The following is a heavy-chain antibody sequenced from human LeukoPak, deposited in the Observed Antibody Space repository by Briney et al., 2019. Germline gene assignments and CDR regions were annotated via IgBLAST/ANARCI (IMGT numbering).Heavy chain of an antibody. D-gene: IGHD1-26*01. CDR1: GGSISSSSYD. J-gene: IGHJ5*02. Sequence: SETLSLTCTVSGGSISSSSYDWGGIRQPQGKGLEWIARIYYSGSTYYNQSRKSRFTISVDTSKNQLSLKLSSLTAADTAVYYCARHEYSGSYYGLSWFDPWGQGTLVTVSS. V-gene: IGHV4-39*01. CDR3: ARHEYSGSYYGLSWFDP. CDR2: IYYSGST.